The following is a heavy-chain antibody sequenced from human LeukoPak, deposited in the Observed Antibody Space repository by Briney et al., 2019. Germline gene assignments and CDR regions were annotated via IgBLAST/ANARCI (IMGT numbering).Heavy chain of an antibody. D-gene: IGHD3-22*01. V-gene: IGHV1-2*02. CDR1: GYTFTGYY. Sequence: ASVKVSCKASGYTFTGYYMHWVRQAPGQGLEWMGWINPNSGGTNYARKFQGRVTMTRDTSISTAYMELSRLRSDDTAVYYCARVGRWYCYDSIAFDIWGQGTMVTVSS. CDR3: ARVGRWYCYDSIAFDI. J-gene: IGHJ3*02. CDR2: INPNSGGT.